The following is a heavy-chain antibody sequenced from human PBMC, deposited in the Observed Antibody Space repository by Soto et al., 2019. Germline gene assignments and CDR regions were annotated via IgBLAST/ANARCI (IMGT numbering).Heavy chain of an antibody. CDR3: ARVWNYDILTGYYTFDY. Sequence: EVQLVETGGGLIQPGGSLRLSCVASGFTVSSNYMSWVRQAPGKGLEWVSVIYSGGSTYYADSVKGRFTISRDNSKNTLYLQMNSLRAEDTAVYYCARVWNYDILTGYYTFDYWGQGTLVTVSS. V-gene: IGHV3-53*02. CDR1: GFTVSSNY. CDR2: IYSGGST. J-gene: IGHJ4*02. D-gene: IGHD3-9*01.